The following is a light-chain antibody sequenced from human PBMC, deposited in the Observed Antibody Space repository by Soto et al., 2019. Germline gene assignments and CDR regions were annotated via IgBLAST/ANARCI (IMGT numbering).Light chain of an antibody. V-gene: IGKV1-5*03. J-gene: IGKJ1*01. CDR1: QSISRR. Sequence: PSTLSASLGDIVTITCRASQSISRRLAWYQQKPGKAPKLLFYKSSTLKSGVPTRFSGSGSGTEFTLTISSLQPDDFATYYCQHYNSYSEAFGQGTKVDIK. CDR2: KSS. CDR3: QHYNSYSEA.